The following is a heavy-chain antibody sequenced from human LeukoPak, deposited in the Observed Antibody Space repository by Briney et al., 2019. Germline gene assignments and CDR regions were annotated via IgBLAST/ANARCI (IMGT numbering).Heavy chain of an antibody. CDR3: ARGHQVAARPVDY. Sequence: GGSLRLSCAASGFTFGSYSMNWVRQAPGKGLEWVSYISSSSSTIYYADSVKGRFTISRDNAKNSPYLQMNSLRAEDTAVYYCARGHQVAARPVDYWGQGTLVTVSS. CDR2: ISSSSSTI. V-gene: IGHV3-48*01. D-gene: IGHD6-6*01. CDR1: GFTFGSYS. J-gene: IGHJ4*02.